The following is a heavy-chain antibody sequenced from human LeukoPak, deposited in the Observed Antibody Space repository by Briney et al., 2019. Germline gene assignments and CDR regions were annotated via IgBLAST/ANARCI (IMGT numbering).Heavy chain of an antibody. D-gene: IGHD3-3*01. CDR1: GGSISSGGYY. V-gene: IGHV4-31*03. Sequence: SETLSLTCTVSGGSISSGGYYWSWIRQHPGKGLEWIGYIYYSGSTYYNPSLKSRVTISVDTSKNQFSLKLSSVTAADTAVYYCARGPDYDFWSGTNWFDPWGQGTLVTVSS. CDR2: IYYSGST. J-gene: IGHJ5*02. CDR3: ARGPDYDFWSGTNWFDP.